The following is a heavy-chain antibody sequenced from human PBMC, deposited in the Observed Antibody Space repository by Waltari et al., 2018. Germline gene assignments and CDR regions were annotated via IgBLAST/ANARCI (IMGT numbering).Heavy chain of an antibody. CDR2: IYYSGST. CDR1: GGYISSHY. J-gene: IGHJ4*02. V-gene: IGHV4-59*11. D-gene: IGHD6-19*01. Sequence: QVQLQESGPGLVKPSETLSLTCTVSGGYISSHYWSWFRQAPGKGLEWIGYIYYSGSTNYNPSLKSRVTISVDTSKNQFSLKLSSVTAADTAVYYCAREPSGVAGIFDYWGQGTLVTVSS. CDR3: AREPSGVAGIFDY.